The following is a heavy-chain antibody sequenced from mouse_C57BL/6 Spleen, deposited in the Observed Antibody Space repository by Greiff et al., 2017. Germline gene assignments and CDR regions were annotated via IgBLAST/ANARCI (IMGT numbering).Heavy chain of an antibody. CDR1: GFTFSDYY. CDR3: ARRGNYGMDY. Sequence: DVMLVESGGGLVQPGGSLKLSCAASGFTFSDYYMYWVRQTPEKRLEWVAYISNGGGSTYYPDTVKGRFTISRDNAKNTLYLQMSRLKSEDTAMYYCARRGNYGMDYWGQGTSVTVSS. D-gene: IGHD2-1*01. V-gene: IGHV5-12*01. CDR2: ISNGGGST. J-gene: IGHJ4*01.